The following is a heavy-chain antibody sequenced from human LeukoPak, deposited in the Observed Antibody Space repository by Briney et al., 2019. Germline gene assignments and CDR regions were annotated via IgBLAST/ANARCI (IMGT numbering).Heavy chain of an antibody. V-gene: IGHV3-30*04. J-gene: IGHJ4*02. CDR1: GFTFGSYA. CDR3: ARGDTMVRGDISGY. CDR2: ISYDGSNE. Sequence: PGGSLRLSCAASGFTFGSYAMHWVRQAPGKGLEWVAVISYDGSNEYYADSVKGRFTMSRDNSKNTLYLKMNRLRAEDTAVYYCARGDTMVRGDISGYWGQGTLVTVSS. D-gene: IGHD3-10*01.